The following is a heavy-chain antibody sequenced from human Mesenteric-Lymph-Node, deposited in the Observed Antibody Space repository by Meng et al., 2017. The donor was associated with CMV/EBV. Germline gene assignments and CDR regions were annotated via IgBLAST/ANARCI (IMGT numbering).Heavy chain of an antibody. CDR1: GGPFSSSSYN. V-gene: IGHV4-39*07. CDR2: IYYSGST. CDR3: ARDKSGNYYLGLPFDI. Sequence: SETLSLTCTASGGPFSSSSYNWGWIRQPPGKGLEWIGSIYYSGSTYYNPSLKSRITISVDTSKNQFSLKLSSVTAAHTAVYYCARDKSGNYYLGLPFDIWGQGTMVTVS. D-gene: IGHD1-26*01. J-gene: IGHJ3*02.